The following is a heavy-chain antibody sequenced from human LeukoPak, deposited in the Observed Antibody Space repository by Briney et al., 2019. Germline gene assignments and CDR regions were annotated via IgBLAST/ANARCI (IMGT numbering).Heavy chain of an antibody. CDR2: IIPIFGTA. CDR3: ARLLNLAVAG. Sequence: GASVKVSCKASGGTFSSYAISWVRQAPGQGLEWMGGIIPIFGTANYAQKFQGRVAITADESTCTAYMELSSLRSEDTAVYYCARLLNLAVAGWGQGTLVTVSS. V-gene: IGHV1-69*01. CDR1: GGTFSSYA. D-gene: IGHD6-19*01. J-gene: IGHJ4*02.